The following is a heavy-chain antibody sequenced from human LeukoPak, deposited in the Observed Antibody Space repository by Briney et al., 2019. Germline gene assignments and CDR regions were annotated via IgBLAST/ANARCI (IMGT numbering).Heavy chain of an antibody. CDR1: GFTFSTYA. J-gene: IGHJ4*02. CDR2: ISGSGGYT. D-gene: IGHD3-3*01. CDR3: AGRITIFGVVTIS. V-gene: IGHV3-23*01. Sequence: QPGGSLRLSCAASGFTFSTYAMSWVRQAPGKGLEWVSAISGSGGYTYYADSVKGRFTISRDSSKNTLYLQMNSLRAEDTAVYYCAGRITIFGVVTISWGQGTLVTVSS.